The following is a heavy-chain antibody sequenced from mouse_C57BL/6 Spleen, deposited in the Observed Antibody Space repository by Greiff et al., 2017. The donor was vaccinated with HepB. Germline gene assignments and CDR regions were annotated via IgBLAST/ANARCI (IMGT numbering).Heavy chain of an antibody. CDR1: GFTFSSYG. V-gene: IGHV5-6*01. CDR2: ISSGGSYT. J-gene: IGHJ1*03. CDR3: ARPRYFDV. Sequence: EVKLMESGGDLVKPGGSLKLSCAASGFTFSSYGMSWVRQTPDKRLEWVATISSGGSYTYYPDIVKGRFTISRDNAKNTLYLQMSSLKSEDTAMYYCARPRYFDVWGTGTTVTVSS.